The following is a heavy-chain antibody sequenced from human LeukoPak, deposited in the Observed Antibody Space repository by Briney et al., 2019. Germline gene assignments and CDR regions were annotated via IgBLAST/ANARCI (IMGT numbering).Heavy chain of an antibody. CDR3: AKDPQIQLWLRGFYFDY. V-gene: IGHV3-23*01. CDR1: GFTFSSYS. J-gene: IGHJ4*02. Sequence: PGGSLRLSCAASGFTFSSYSMNWVRQAPGKGLEWVSAISGSGGSTYYADSVKGRFTISRDNSKNTLYLQMNSLRAEDTAVYYCAKDPQIQLWLRGFYFDYWGQGTLVTVSS. D-gene: IGHD5-18*01. CDR2: ISGSGGST.